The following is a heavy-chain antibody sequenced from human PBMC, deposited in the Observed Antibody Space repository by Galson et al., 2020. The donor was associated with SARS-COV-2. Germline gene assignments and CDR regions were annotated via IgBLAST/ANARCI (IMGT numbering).Heavy chain of an antibody. CDR3: AHFIAADDDY. CDR2: IYWADDK. D-gene: IGHD6-13*01. Sequence: KMSGTTLVKHTQPLTLTCTFSGFSLSTSGVGVGWIRQPPGKALEWLALIYWADDKRYSPSLKSRLNITKDTSKNQVVLTMTNRDPGDTATYYCAHFIAADDDYWGQGTLVTVAS. CDR1: GFSLSTSGVG. V-gene: IGHV2-5*02. J-gene: IGHJ4*02.